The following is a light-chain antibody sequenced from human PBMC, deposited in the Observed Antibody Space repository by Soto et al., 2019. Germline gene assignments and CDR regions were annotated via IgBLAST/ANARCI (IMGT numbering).Light chain of an antibody. J-gene: IGLJ2*01. CDR1: SSDVGGYNY. V-gene: IGLV2-14*01. Sequence: QSVLTQPASVSGSPGQSITISCTGTSSDVGGYNYVSWYQQHPGKAPELMIYDVSNRPSGVSNRVSGSKSGNTASLTISGLQAEDEADYYCSSYTTSSTSHVVFGGGTKLTVL. CDR2: DVS. CDR3: SSYTTSSTSHVV.